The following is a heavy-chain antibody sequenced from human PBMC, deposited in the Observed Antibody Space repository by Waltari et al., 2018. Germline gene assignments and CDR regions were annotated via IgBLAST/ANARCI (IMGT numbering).Heavy chain of an antibody. Sequence: QVQLVESGGGVVQPGRSLRLSCAASGFTFSSYGMPWVRQAPGKGLEWVAVISYDGSNKYYADSVKGRFTISRDNSKNTLYLQMNSLRAEDTAVYYCAKGGPMTTVTTPLDYWGQGTLVTVSS. V-gene: IGHV3-30*18. CDR3: AKGGPMTTVTTPLDY. CDR2: ISYDGSNK. CDR1: GFTFSSYG. D-gene: IGHD4-17*01. J-gene: IGHJ4*02.